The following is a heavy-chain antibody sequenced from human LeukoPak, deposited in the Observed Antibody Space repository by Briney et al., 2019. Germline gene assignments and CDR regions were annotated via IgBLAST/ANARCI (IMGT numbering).Heavy chain of an antibody. J-gene: IGHJ4*02. D-gene: IGHD3-22*01. V-gene: IGHV1-2*02. CDR1: GHTFIDYY. CDR2: INLNSGGT. CDR3: TRGGDYEGPNYFDY. Sequence: GASVKVSCKASGHTFIDYYMHWVRQAPGHGLEWLGWINLNSGGTLYVQKFQGRVTMTTDTSISTAYMELRSLRSDDTAVYYCTRGGDYEGPNYFDYWGQGTLVTVSS.